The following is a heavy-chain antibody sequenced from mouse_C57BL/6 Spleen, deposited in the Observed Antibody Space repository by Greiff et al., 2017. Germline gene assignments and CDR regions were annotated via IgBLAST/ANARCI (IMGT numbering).Heavy chain of an antibody. D-gene: IGHD4-1*01. J-gene: IGHJ4*01. Sequence: EVQLQQSGPGLVKPSQSLSLTCSVTGYSITSGYYWNWIRQFPGNKLEWMGYISYDGSNNYNPSLKNRISITRDTSKNQFFLKLNSVTTEDTATYYCAREGRLGYAMDYWGQGTSVTVSS. V-gene: IGHV3-6*01. CDR2: ISYDGSN. CDR1: GYSITSGYY. CDR3: AREGRLGYAMDY.